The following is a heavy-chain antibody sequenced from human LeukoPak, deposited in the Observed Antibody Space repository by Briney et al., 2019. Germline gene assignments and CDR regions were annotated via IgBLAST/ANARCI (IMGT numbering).Heavy chain of an antibody. J-gene: IGHJ6*03. CDR1: GYTFTSYG. Sequence: ASVKVSCKASGYTFTSYGISWVPQAPGQGLEWMGWISAYNGNTNDAQKLQGRVTITTNTSTSTAYLELSSLRSEDTAVDYCATYSYYYMDVWGKGTTVTVSS. CDR3: ATYSYYYMDV. CDR2: ISAYNGNT. V-gene: IGHV1-18*01.